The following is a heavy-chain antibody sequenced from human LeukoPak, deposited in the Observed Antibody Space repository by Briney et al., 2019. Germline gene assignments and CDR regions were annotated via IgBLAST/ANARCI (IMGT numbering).Heavy chain of an antibody. V-gene: IGHV4-59*01. CDR1: GGSISSYY. D-gene: IGHD6-13*01. CDR3: ARAGTGGDYFDY. Sequence: SETLSLTCTVSGGSISSYYWSWIRQPPGKGLEWIGYIYYSGSTNYNPSLKSRVTISVDTSKNQFSLKLSSVTAADTAVYYCARAGTGGDYFDYWGQGTLVTVPS. J-gene: IGHJ4*02. CDR2: IYYSGST.